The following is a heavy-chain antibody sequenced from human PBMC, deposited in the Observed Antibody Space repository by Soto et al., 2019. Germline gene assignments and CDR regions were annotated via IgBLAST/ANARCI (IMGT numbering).Heavy chain of an antibody. CDR2: IYYSGST. CDR3: ARSRSYENMLSSGWYWYFDL. V-gene: IGHV4-59*01. D-gene: IGHD6-19*01. Sequence: SETLSLTCTVSGGSISSYYWSWIRQPPGKGLEWIGYIYYSGSTNYNPSLKSRVTISVDTSKNQFSLKLSSVTAADTAVYYCARSRSYENMLSSGWYWYFDLWGRGTLVTVSS. CDR1: GGSISSYY. J-gene: IGHJ2*01.